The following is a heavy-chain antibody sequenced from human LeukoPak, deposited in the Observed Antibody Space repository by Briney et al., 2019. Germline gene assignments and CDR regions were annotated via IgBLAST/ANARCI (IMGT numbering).Heavy chain of an antibody. CDR3: ATETNGRHYDY. J-gene: IGHJ4*02. CDR1: GLTFSTSG. V-gene: IGHV3-21*06. CDR2: IGPTGSDR. D-gene: IGHD1-14*01. Sequence: VGSLRLSCTASGLTFSTSGFNWVRQAPGKGLEWIASIGPTGSDRYYAHSIKGRFTISRDNSNNFLYLKMNSLRAEDTAVYYCATETNGRHYDYWGQGTLLTVSS.